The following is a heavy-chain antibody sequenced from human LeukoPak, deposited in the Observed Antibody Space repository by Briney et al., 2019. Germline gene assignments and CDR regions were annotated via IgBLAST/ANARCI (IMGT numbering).Heavy chain of an antibody. CDR2: INHSGST. Sequence: SETLSLTCAVYGGSFSGYYWSWIRQPPGKGLEWIGEINHSGSTNYNPSLKSRVTISVDTSKNQFSLKLSSVTAADTAVYYCARGRLCGGDFLTGYCAFDYWGQGTLVTVSS. J-gene: IGHJ4*02. CDR1: GGSFSGYY. CDR3: ARGRLCGGDFLTGYCAFDY. D-gene: IGHD3-9*01. V-gene: IGHV4-34*01.